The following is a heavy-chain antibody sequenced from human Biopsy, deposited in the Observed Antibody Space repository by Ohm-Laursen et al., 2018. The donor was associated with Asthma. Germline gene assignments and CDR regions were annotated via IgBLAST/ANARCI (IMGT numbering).Heavy chain of an antibody. D-gene: IGHD3-3*01. CDR3: ARDFGGWYYFDN. CDR1: GGSVSTGSYY. V-gene: IGHV4-61*01. Sequence: GTLSLTCIVSGGSVSTGSYYWSWIRHPPGKGLEWLGYIYYTGSDNYNPSLKSRVTISVDTSKNQFSLKLTSVTAADTAVYYCARDFGGWYYFDNWGQGSLVTVSS. J-gene: IGHJ4*02. CDR2: IYYTGSD.